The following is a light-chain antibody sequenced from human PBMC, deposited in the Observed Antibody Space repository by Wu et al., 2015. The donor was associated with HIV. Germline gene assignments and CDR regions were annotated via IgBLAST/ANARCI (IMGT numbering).Light chain of an antibody. Sequence: DIQLTQSPSFLSTSVGDRVTITCRASQGISSYLAWYQQKPGKAPKLLIYAASTLQSGVPSRFSGSGSGTEFTLTISSLQPEDFATYYCQQYHTRWTFGQGTKVEIK. J-gene: IGKJ1*01. V-gene: IGKV1-9*01. CDR1: QGISSY. CDR2: AAS. CDR3: QQYHTRWT.